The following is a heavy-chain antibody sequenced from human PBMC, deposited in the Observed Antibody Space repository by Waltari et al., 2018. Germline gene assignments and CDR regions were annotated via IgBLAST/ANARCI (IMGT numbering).Heavy chain of an antibody. CDR2: IWYDGSNK. D-gene: IGHD1-26*01. Sequence: QVQLVESGGGVVQPGRSLRLSCAASGFTFSSYGMHWVRQAPGKGLEWVAVIWYDGSNKYYADSVKGRFTISRDNAQNSLYLQMNSLRAEDTALYYCARLGVSHFDYWGQGTLVTVSS. CDR3: ARLGVSHFDY. V-gene: IGHV3-33*01. CDR1: GFTFSSYG. J-gene: IGHJ4*02.